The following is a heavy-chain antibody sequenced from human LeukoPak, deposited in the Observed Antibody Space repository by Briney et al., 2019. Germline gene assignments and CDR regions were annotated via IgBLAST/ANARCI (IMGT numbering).Heavy chain of an antibody. D-gene: IGHD2-2*01. CDR2: NSISGGST. Sequence: GGSLRLSCAASGFTFSSHAMSWVRQAPGKGLEWVSANSISGGSTYYADSVKGRFTISRDNSKNTLYLQMNSLRPEDTAVYYCANEVRPNDHWGQGTLVTVSS. CDR1: GFTFSSHA. J-gene: IGHJ4*02. CDR3: ANEVRPNDH. V-gene: IGHV3-23*01.